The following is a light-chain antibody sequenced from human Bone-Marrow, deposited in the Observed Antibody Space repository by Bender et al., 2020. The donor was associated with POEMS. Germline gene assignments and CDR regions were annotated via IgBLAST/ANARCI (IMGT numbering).Light chain of an antibody. V-gene: IGLV2-23*01. J-gene: IGLJ2*01. CDR3: CSYAGGSTYVV. CDR2: EAN. CDR1: SSDVGSYGL. Sequence: QSVLTQPPSVSEAPGQKVTISCTGTSSDVGSYGLVSWYQHHPGKAPKVLIYEANKRSSGISNRFSGSKSGKTASLTISGLQAEDEADYYCCSYAGGSTYVVFGGGTKLTVL.